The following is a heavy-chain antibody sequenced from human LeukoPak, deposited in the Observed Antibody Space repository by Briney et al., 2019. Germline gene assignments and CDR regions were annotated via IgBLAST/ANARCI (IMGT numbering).Heavy chain of an antibody. D-gene: IGHD5-12*01. CDR2: MLYGGTNK. CDR1: GFTFSTYG. Sequence: GGSLRLSCVASGFTFSTYGIQWVRQAPGKGLEWVAVMLYGGTNKYYADSVKGRFTISRDNSQSTLYLQMNSLRVEDTAVYYCARSQIVATMNYFDYWGQGTLVTVSS. CDR3: ARSQIVATMNYFDY. J-gene: IGHJ4*02. V-gene: IGHV3-33*01.